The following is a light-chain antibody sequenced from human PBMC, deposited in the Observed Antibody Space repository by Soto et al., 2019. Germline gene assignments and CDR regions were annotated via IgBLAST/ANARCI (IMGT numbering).Light chain of an antibody. Sequence: EIVMTQSPSTLSVSPGERATLSCRASQSVSSDLAWYQHKPGQAPRLLIYDASTRATGIPARFSGSGSGTEFTLTISSLQSEDFAVYYCQQYKKWPRTFGHGTKVDIK. V-gene: IGKV3-15*01. CDR3: QQYKKWPRT. J-gene: IGKJ1*01. CDR2: DAS. CDR1: QSVSSD.